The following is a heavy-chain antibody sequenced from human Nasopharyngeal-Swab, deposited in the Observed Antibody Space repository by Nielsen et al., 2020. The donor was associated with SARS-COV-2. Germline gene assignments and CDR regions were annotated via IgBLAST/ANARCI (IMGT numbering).Heavy chain of an antibody. Sequence: GESLKISCAASGFTFSSYGMHWVRQAPGKGLEWVAVISYDGSNKYYADSVKGRFTISRDNSKNTLYLQMNSLRAEDTAVYYCAKDPRSTMIYFDYWGQGTLVTVSS. CDR2: ISYDGSNK. D-gene: IGHD3-22*01. CDR3: AKDPRSTMIYFDY. J-gene: IGHJ4*02. CDR1: GFTFSSYG. V-gene: IGHV3-30*18.